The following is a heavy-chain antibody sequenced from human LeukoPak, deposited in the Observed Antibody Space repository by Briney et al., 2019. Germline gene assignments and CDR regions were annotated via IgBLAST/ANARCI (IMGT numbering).Heavy chain of an antibody. V-gene: IGHV4-38-2*02. Sequence: PSETLSLTCTVSGYSISSGYYWGWIRQPPGKGLEWIGSIYHSGSTYYNPSLKSRVTISVDTSKNQFSLKLRSVTAADTAVYSCARTIYYYYYMDVWGKGTTVTVSS. D-gene: IGHD4/OR15-4a*01. CDR3: ARTIYYYYYMDV. CDR1: GYSISSGYY. CDR2: IYHSGST. J-gene: IGHJ6*03.